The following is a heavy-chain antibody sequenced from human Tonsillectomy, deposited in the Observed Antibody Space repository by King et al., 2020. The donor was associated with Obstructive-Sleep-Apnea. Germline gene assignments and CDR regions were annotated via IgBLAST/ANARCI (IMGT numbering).Heavy chain of an antibody. CDR3: ARRGPDNSSSWYWYFDY. D-gene: IGHD6-13*01. CDR1: GGSISSYY. CDR2: IYYSGST. J-gene: IGHJ4*02. V-gene: IGHV4-59*08. Sequence: VQLQESGPGLVKPSETLSLTCTVSGGSISSYYWSWIRQPPGKGLEWIGYIYYSGSTNYNPSLKSRVTISVDTSKNQFSLKLSSVTAADTAVYYCARRGPDNSSSWYWYFDYWGQGTLVTVSS.